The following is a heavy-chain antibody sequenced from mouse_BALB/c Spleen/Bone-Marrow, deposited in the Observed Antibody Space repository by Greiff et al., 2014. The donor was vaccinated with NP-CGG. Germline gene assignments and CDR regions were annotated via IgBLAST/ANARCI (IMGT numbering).Heavy chain of an antibody. CDR1: GYIFTSYR. J-gene: IGHJ1*01. D-gene: IGHD3-1*01. V-gene: IGHV1S81*02. CDR2: INPTNGST. Sequence: QVQLQQSGAELVRPGVSVKLSCKASGYIFTSYRMHWIKQRPEQGLERIGEINPTNGSTNYNEEFKTKATLTVDKSSSTAYMQLSSLTSEDSAVYYCASGPWYFDVWGAGTTVTVSS. CDR3: ASGPWYFDV.